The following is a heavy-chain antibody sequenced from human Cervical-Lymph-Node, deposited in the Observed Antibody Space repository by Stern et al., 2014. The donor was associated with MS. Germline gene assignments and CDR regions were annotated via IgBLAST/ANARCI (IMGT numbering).Heavy chain of an antibody. V-gene: IGHV3-11*06. Sequence: VQLVEPGGGLVKPGGSLRLSCAASGFTFSDYYMSWIRQAPGKGLEGVSYISSSSSYTNYADSVKGRFTISRDNAKNSLYLQMNSLRAEDTAVYYCARTTVTMIFDYWGQGTLVTVSS. CDR2: ISSSSSYT. D-gene: IGHD4-17*01. J-gene: IGHJ4*02. CDR1: GFTFSDYY. CDR3: ARTTVTMIFDY.